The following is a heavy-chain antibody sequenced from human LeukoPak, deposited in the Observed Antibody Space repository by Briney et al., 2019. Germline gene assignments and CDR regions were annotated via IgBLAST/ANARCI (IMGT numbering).Heavy chain of an antibody. D-gene: IGHD3-22*01. CDR2: ISSSSSTI. Sequence: GGSLRLSCAASGFTFSSYSMNWVRQAPGKGLEWVSYISSSSSTIYYADSVKGRFTISRDNAKNSLYLQMNSLRAEDTALYYCAKDIEAHISGYSYYLDHWGQGTLVTVSS. CDR3: AKDIEAHISGYSYYLDH. CDR1: GFTFSSYS. J-gene: IGHJ4*02. V-gene: IGHV3-48*01.